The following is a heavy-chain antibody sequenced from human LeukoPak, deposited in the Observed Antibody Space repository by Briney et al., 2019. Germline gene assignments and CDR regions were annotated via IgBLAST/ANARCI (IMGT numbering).Heavy chain of an antibody. CDR1: GYTFTGYY. CDR3: ARDSSGWYVVEENWFDP. CDR2: INPNSGGT. V-gene: IGHV1-2*02. Sequence: ASVKVSCKASGYTFTGYYMHWVRQAPGQGLEWMGWINPNSGGTNYAQKSQGRVTMTRDTSISTAYMELSRLRSDDTAVYYCARDSSGWYVVEENWFDPWGQGTLVTVSS. J-gene: IGHJ5*02. D-gene: IGHD6-19*01.